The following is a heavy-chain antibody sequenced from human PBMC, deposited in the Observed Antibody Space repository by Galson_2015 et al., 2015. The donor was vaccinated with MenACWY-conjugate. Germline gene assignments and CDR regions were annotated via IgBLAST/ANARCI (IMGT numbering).Heavy chain of an antibody. J-gene: IGHJ3*02. Sequence: SGGTYHNPSLKSRITTSVDTSKNQFFLNLAAVTAADTALYFCARRRPRDIGGGFDIWGQGTLVTVSS. CDR3: ARRRPRDIGGGFDI. V-gene: IGHV4-39*01. D-gene: IGHD2-15*01. CDR2: SGGT.